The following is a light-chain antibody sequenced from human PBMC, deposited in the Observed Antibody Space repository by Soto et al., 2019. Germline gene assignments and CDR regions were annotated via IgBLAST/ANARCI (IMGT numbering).Light chain of an antibody. Sequence: QLVLTQSPSASASLGASVKITCTLSSAHSDYAIAWHQQQPEKGPRYLMKFNSDGSHTKGDGIPDRFSGSSSGAERYLTISSLQSDDEVDYYCQTWDTDIQVFGGGTKVTVL. J-gene: IGLJ3*02. CDR3: QTWDTDIQV. V-gene: IGLV4-69*01. CDR2: FNSDGSH. CDR1: SAHSDYA.